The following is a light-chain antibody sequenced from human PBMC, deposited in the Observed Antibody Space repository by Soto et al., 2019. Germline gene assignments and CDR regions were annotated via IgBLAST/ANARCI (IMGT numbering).Light chain of an antibody. CDR1: QTLLHSNGYHC. J-gene: IGKJ5*01. CDR2: LAS. V-gene: IGKV2-28*01. CDR3: MQTVKSPIT. Sequence: DIVMTQSPLFLPVTPGEPASISCRSSQTLLHSNGYHCLDWYLQKPGQSPQLLSHLASDRASGVADSFSGSGSGTDFTLKISRVEAEDVGVYYCMQTVKSPITFGQGTRLEMK.